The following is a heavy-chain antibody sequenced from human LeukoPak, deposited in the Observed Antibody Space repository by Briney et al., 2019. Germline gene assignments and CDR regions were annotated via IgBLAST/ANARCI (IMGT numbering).Heavy chain of an antibody. Sequence: GGSLRLSCAASGFTFSSYGMHWVRQAPGKGLEWVAFIRYDGSNKYYADSVKGRFTISRDNSKNTLYLQMNSLRAEDTAVYYCAREYSGYDTLDYWGQGTLVTVSS. CDR2: IRYDGSNK. J-gene: IGHJ4*02. CDR1: GFTFSSYG. D-gene: IGHD5-12*01. V-gene: IGHV3-30*02. CDR3: AREYSGYDTLDY.